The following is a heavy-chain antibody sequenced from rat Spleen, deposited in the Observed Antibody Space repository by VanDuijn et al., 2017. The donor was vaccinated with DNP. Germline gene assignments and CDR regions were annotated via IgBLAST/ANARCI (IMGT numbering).Heavy chain of an antibody. CDR3: ARHGEVHLRYAMDA. J-gene: IGHJ4*01. Sequence: EVQLVESGGGLVQPGRSMKLSCSASGFTFSDYGMAWVLQAPTKSLEWVASISFDGDSTYYRDSVEGRFTISRDNAKSTLYLQMDSLRSEETATYFCARHGEVHLRYAMDAWGQGTSVTVSS. D-gene: IGHD1-5*01. V-gene: IGHV5S11*01. CDR2: ISFDGDST. CDR1: GFTFSDYG.